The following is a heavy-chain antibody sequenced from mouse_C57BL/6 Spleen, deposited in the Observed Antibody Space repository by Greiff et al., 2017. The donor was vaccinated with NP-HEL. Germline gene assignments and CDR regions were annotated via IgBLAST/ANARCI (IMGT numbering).Heavy chain of an antibody. V-gene: IGHV1-53*01. CDR2: INPSNGGT. Sequence: QVQLQQPGTELVKPGASVKLSCKASGYTFTSYWMHWVKQRPGQGLEWIGNINPSNGGTNYNEKFKSKATLTVDKSSSTAYMQLSSLTSEDSAVYYCAREVEYDYDDGNGYYFDYWGQGTTLTVSS. CDR1: GYTFTSYW. J-gene: IGHJ2*01. D-gene: IGHD2-4*01. CDR3: AREVEYDYDDGNGYYFDY.